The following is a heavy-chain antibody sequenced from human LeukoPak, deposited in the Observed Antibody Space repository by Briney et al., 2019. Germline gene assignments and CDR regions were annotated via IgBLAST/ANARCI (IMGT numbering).Heavy chain of an antibody. V-gene: IGHV4-59*02. CDR3: AREGYYDSSGYLDAFDI. D-gene: IGHD3-22*01. J-gene: IGHJ3*02. Sequence: SETLSLTCTVSGGSVSDYYWSWIRQSPGKGLEWIGYIYYTGSTSYNPSLRSRVTMSADTSKNQFSLKLSSVTAADTAVYYCAREGYYDSSGYLDAFDIWGQGTMVTVSS. CDR1: GGSVSDYY. CDR2: IYYTGST.